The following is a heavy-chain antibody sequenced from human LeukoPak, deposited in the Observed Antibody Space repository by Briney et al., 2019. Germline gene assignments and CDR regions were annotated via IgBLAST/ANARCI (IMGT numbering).Heavy chain of an antibody. CDR1: GGSISSGSYY. CDR2: IYTSGST. J-gene: IGHJ5*02. D-gene: IGHD6-19*01. Sequence: SQTLSLTCTVSGGSISSGSYYWSWIRQPAGKGLEWIGRIYTSGSTNYNPSLKSRVTISVDTSKNQFSLKLSSVTAADTAVYYCARVDYSSGINWFDPWGQGTLVTVSS. CDR3: ARVDYSSGINWFDP. V-gene: IGHV4-61*02.